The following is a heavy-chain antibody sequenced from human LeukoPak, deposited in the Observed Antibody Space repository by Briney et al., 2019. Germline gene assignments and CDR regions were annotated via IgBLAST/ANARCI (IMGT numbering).Heavy chain of an antibody. CDR1: GFTVSLYY. CDR3: ARDRHPLLGMTTVTTSFDY. Sequence: GGPLRLSCAASGFTVSLYYMTWVRQAPGKGLEWVSVIYSGGPTYYADSVKGRFTISRDNSKNTVYLQMNSLRGEDTAVYFCARDRHPLLGMTTVTTSFDYWGQGTLVTVSS. V-gene: IGHV3-53*01. D-gene: IGHD4-17*01. CDR2: IYSGGPT. J-gene: IGHJ4*02.